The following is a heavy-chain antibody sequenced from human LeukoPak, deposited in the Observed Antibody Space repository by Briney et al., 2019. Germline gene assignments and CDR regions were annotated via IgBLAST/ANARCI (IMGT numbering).Heavy chain of an antibody. D-gene: IGHD6-13*01. J-gene: IGHJ4*02. Sequence: SETLSLACTVSGGSISSSSYYWGWIRQPPGEGLEWIGSIYYSGSTYYNPSLKSRVTISVDTSKNQFSLKLSSVTAADTAVYYCARHSSSLRSFDYWGQGTLVTVSS. CDR2: IYYSGST. CDR3: ARHSSSLRSFDY. CDR1: GGSISSSSYY. V-gene: IGHV4-39*01.